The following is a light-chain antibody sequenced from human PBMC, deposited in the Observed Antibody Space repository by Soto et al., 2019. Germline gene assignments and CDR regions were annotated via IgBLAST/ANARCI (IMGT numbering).Light chain of an antibody. CDR2: DVN. CDR3: SSYKSSSTLPYV. CDR1: SRDVGGYNL. V-gene: IGLV2-14*01. Sequence: QSALTQPASVSGSPGQSITISCTGTSRDVGGYNLVSWYQQYPDKAPKLMIFDVNTRPSGVSNRFSGSKSGNTASLTISGLQAEDEADYYCSSYKSSSTLPYVFGTGSKVTVL. J-gene: IGLJ1*01.